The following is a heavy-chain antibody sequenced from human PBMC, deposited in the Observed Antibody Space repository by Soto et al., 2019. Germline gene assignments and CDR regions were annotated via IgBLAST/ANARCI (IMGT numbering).Heavy chain of an antibody. CDR1: GSAFSDHY. Sequence: WGSLRLSCAASGSAFSDHYMDWVRQAPGKGLEWVGRSGNRANSDTTEYGSSVKGRFTISRDDSKNSMYLQMNSLKTEDTAVYYCTRGYSGLDIYAFDIWGPGTLVTVSS. D-gene: IGHD1-26*01. CDR3: TRGYSGLDIYAFDI. V-gene: IGHV3-72*01. J-gene: IGHJ3*02. CDR2: SGNRANSDTT.